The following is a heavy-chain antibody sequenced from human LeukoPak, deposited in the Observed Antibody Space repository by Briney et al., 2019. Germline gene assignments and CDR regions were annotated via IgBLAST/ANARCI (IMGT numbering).Heavy chain of an antibody. CDR3: ARELRFLEWLLSYYYMDV. V-gene: IGHV4-38-2*02. D-gene: IGHD3-3*01. Sequence: SGTLSLTCTVSGYSISSGYYWGWIRQPPGKGLEWIGSIYHSGSTYYNPSLKSRVTISVDTSKNQFSLKLSSVTAADTAVYYCARELRFLEWLLSYYYMDVWGKGTTVTVSS. J-gene: IGHJ6*03. CDR2: IYHSGST. CDR1: GYSISSGYY.